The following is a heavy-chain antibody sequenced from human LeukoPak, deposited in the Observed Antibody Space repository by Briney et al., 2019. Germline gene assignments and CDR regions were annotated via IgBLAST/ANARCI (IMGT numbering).Heavy chain of an antibody. D-gene: IGHD3-22*01. Sequence: GASVKVSCKASGGTFSSYAISWVRQAPGQGLEWMGGIIPIFGTANYAQKFQGRVTITADESTSTAYMELSSLRSEDTAVYYCARASTVIVVVDPYYYDMDVWGQGTTVTVSS. J-gene: IGHJ6*02. CDR1: GGTFSSYA. V-gene: IGHV1-69*13. CDR3: ARASTVIVVVDPYYYDMDV. CDR2: IIPIFGTA.